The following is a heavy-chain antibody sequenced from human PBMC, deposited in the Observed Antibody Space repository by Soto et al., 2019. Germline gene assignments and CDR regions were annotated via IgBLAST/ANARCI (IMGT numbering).Heavy chain of an antibody. Sequence: QVQLVESGGGVVQPGRSLRLSCAASGFTFSSYGMHWVRQAPGKGLEWVALVWYDGGNKYYADSVKGRFTISRDNSKNKLYLQMNSLRDEDTAVYYCVRADGYSGNDYVYYYGMDVWGQGTTVTVSS. CDR2: VWYDGGNK. CDR1: GFTFSSYG. V-gene: IGHV3-33*01. CDR3: VRADGYSGNDYVYYYGMDV. J-gene: IGHJ6*02. D-gene: IGHD5-12*01.